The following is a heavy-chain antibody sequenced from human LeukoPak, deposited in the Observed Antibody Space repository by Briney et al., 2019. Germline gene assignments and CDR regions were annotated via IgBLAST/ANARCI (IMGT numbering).Heavy chain of an antibody. CDR3: ARNDFWSGYGPTDY. J-gene: IGHJ4*02. Sequence: GGSLRLSCVASGFTFSSYSMNWVRQAPGKGLEWVSSISTGSTYIFYADSVKGRFTISRDNAKSSLYLQMNSLRAEDTAVYYCARNDFWSGYGPTDYWGQGTLVTVSS. CDR1: GFTFSSYS. D-gene: IGHD3-3*01. CDR2: ISTGSTYI. V-gene: IGHV3-21*06.